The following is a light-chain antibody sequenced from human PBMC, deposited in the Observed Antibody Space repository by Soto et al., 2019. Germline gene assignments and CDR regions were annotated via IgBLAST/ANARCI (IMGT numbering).Light chain of an antibody. J-gene: IGKJ4*01. CDR2: NAS. V-gene: IGKV3-11*01. CDR1: QSISNH. Sequence: IVLTQSPETLSLSPGLRATLSCRASQSISNHLAWYQQRPGQAPRLLISNASERATGIPARFSGSGSGTDFTLTISSLEPEDFAIYYCQQRSDWPLTFGGGTKVELK. CDR3: QQRSDWPLT.